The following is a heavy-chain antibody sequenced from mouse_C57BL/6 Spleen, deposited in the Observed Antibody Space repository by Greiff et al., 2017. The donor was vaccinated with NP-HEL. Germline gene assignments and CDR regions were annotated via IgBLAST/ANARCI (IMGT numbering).Heavy chain of an antibody. J-gene: IGHJ4*01. D-gene: IGHD3-3*01. Sequence: DVKLQESGPGMVKPSQSLSLTCTVTGYSITSGYDWHWIRHFPGNKLEWMGYISYSGSTNYNPSLKSRISITHDTSKNHFFLKLNSVTTEDTATYYCARVGWDSAMDYWGQGTSVTVSS. CDR2: ISYSGST. CDR1: GYSITSGYD. CDR3: ARVGWDSAMDY. V-gene: IGHV3-1*01.